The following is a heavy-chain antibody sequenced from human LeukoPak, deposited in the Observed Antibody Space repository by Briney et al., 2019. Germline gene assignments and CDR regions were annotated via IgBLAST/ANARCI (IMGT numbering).Heavy chain of an antibody. CDR1: GYNLIALS. D-gene: IGHD2-2*01. CDR2: FDPEDGET. Sequence: ASVKVSCKVSGYNLIALSIHWVRQAPGKGLEWMGGFDPEDGETIYAQKFQGRFTMTEDTSTDTVYVELSSLTSEDTAVYYCASGFAYQYFDSWGQGTLVTVSS. CDR3: ASGFAYQYFDS. V-gene: IGHV1-24*01. J-gene: IGHJ4*02.